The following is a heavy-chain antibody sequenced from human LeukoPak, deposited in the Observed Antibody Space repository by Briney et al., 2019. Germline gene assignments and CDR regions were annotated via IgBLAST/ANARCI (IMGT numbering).Heavy chain of an antibody. V-gene: IGHV4-38-2*02. J-gene: IGHJ6*02. CDR1: GYSISSGYY. CDR3: ARNNWSIDYGIDV. Sequence: SETLSLTCIVSGYSISSGYYWGWIRQPPGKGLEWIGNIHHSGSTYYNPSLKSRVTISVDTSKNQLSLKLSSVTAADTAVYYCARNNWSIDYGIDVWGQGTTVIVSS. CDR2: IHHSGST. D-gene: IGHD1-20*01.